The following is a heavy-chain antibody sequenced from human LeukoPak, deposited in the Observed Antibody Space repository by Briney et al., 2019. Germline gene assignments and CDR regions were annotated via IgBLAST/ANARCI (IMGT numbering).Heavy chain of an antibody. J-gene: IGHJ3*01. CDR3: ARLGYCTGGRCFDTFDV. CDR1: GFTFRSYY. V-gene: IGHV3-11*01. Sequence: GGSLRLSCVASGFTFRSYYMGWIRQAPGKGLDWISYISSSGSDIFYEDSVKGRFSLSRDNTRNSLYLQMNSLRAEDTAVYYCARLGYCTGGRCFDTFDVWGQGTMVIVFS. D-gene: IGHD2-8*02. CDR2: ISSSGSDI.